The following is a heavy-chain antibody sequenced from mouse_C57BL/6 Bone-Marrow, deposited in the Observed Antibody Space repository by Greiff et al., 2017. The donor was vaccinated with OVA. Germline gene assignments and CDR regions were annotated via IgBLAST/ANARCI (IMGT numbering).Heavy chain of an antibody. CDR2: IDPENGDT. J-gene: IGHJ2*01. Sequence: VQLQQSGAELVRPGASVKLSCTASGFNIKDDYMHWVKQRPEQGLEWIGWIDPENGDTEYASKFQGNATITADTSSNTAYLQLSSLTSEDTAVYYCTTYGLFDYWGQGTTLTVSS. CDR3: TTYGLFDY. V-gene: IGHV14-4*01. D-gene: IGHD1-1*02. CDR1: GFNIKDDY.